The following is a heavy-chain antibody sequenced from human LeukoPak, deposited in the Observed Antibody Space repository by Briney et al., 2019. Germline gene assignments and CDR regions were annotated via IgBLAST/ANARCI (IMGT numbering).Heavy chain of an antibody. CDR3: AKPSGYCSGGSCYARSYFDY. CDR1: GFTFSSYA. J-gene: IGHJ4*02. D-gene: IGHD2-15*01. CDR2: ISGSGGST. V-gene: IGHV3-23*01. Sequence: GGSLRLSCAASGFTFSSYAMSWVRQAPGKGLEWVSAISGSGGSTYYADSVKGRFTISRDYSKNKLYLQMNSLRAEDTAVYYCAKPSGYCSGGSCYARSYFDYWGQGTLVTVSS.